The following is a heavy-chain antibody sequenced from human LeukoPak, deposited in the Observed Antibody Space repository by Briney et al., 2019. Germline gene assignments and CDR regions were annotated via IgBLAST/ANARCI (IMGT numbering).Heavy chain of an antibody. V-gene: IGHV3-23*01. CDR1: GFTFSGYA. Sequence: GGSLRLSCAASGFTFSGYAMTWVRQAPGKGLEWVSAISGSGGSTYYADSVKGRFTISRDNSKNTLYLQMNSLRAEDTAVYYCAKGYDFWSGGIDFWGQGTLVTVPS. CDR2: ISGSGGST. CDR3: AKGYDFWSGGIDF. D-gene: IGHD3-3*01. J-gene: IGHJ4*02.